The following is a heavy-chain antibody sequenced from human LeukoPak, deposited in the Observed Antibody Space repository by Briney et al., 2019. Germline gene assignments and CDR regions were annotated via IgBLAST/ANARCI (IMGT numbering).Heavy chain of an antibody. Sequence: ASVKVSCKASGYSFSLYYLHWVRQAPGQGPGWMGMINPGDGSTTYRQKFKGRVTLTRDMSTSTIYMELSGLKFEDTAVYYCARDAGSSWHNWGQGTLVTVSS. CDR2: INPGDGST. CDR1: GYSFSLYY. J-gene: IGHJ4*02. D-gene: IGHD6-13*01. CDR3: ARDAGSSWHN. V-gene: IGHV1-46*01.